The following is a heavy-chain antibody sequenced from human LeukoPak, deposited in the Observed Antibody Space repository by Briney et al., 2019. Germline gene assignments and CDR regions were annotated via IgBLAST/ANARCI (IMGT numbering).Heavy chain of an antibody. Sequence: ASVKVSCKASGYIFTSHYMHWVRQAPGQGLEWMGIINPSGGSTSYAEKFQGRVTMTRDTSTSTFYMELSSLRSEDSAVYYCARGWNYDSSGYYYLAYWGQGTLVIVSS. CDR1: GYIFTSHY. CDR2: INPSGGST. CDR3: ARGWNYDSSGYYYLAY. D-gene: IGHD3-22*01. J-gene: IGHJ4*02. V-gene: IGHV1-46*01.